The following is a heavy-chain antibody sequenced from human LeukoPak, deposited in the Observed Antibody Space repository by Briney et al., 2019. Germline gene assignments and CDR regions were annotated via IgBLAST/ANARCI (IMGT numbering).Heavy chain of an antibody. V-gene: IGHV3-53*01. CDR2: LHSDGNT. J-gene: IGHJ4*02. D-gene: IGHD3-16*01. CDR1: GFTVITND. CDR3: ARGVEPLAANTLAY. Sequence: PSGSLRLSCAASGFTVITNDMTWFLQAPGKGRHWVSVLHSDGNTKYEDSVQGRFIISRDNSKNTLYLEMNSLSPDDTAVYFCARGVEPLAANTLAYWGQGTLVTVS.